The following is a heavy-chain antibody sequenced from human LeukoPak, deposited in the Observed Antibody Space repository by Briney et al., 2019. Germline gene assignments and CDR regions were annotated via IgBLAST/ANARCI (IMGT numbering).Heavy chain of an antibody. Sequence: GGSLRLSCAASGFTFSSYAMSWVRHAPGKGLEWVSAISGSGGSTYYADSVKGRFTISRDNSKNTLYLQMNSLRAEDTAVYYCARRVDTAMVEFDYWGQGTLVTVSS. CDR3: ARRVDTAMVEFDY. D-gene: IGHD5-18*01. J-gene: IGHJ4*02. CDR2: ISGSGGST. CDR1: GFTFSSYA. V-gene: IGHV3-23*01.